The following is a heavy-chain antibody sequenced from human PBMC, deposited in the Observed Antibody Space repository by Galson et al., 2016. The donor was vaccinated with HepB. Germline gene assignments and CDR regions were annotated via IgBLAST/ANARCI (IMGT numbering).Heavy chain of an antibody. V-gene: IGHV3-30*02. D-gene: IGHD2-2*01. J-gene: IGHJ4*02. CDR1: GFTFSNYG. CDR3: AKDAILACGTGCYADY. CDR2: IWYDGSRT. Sequence: SLRLSCAVSGFTFSNYGMYWVRQAPGKGLEWVANIWYDGSRTYYADSVKGRFTISRDNSKNTLYLQMNSLRAEDTAVYYCAKDAILACGTGCYADYWGQGTLVTVSS.